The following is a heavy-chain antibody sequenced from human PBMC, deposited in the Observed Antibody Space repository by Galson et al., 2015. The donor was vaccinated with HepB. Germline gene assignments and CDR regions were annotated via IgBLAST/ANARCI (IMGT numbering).Heavy chain of an antibody. J-gene: IGHJ4*02. Sequence: SLRLSCAASGFTFSSYAMSWVRQAPGKGLEWVSAISGSGGSTYYADSVKGRFTISRDNSKNTLYLQMNSLRAEDTAVYYCAKDTGSWYSRLGYWGQGTLVTVSS. CDR3: AKDTGSWYSRLGY. CDR1: GFTFSSYA. V-gene: IGHV3-23*01. CDR2: ISGSGGST. D-gene: IGHD3-10*01.